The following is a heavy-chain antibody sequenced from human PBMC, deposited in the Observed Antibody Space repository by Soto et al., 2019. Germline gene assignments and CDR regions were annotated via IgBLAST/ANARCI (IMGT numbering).Heavy chain of an antibody. Sequence: QLQLQESGPGLVKPSETLSLTCTVSGGSITNTSYYWGWIRQPPGKGLEWMGSIYYSGTTYNNPSLKRLDTMSKDTSKNQFSLELISVTAAATAVYYCASDRLTNYGEGHLSYFDYWGQGALVTVSS. V-gene: IGHV4-39*01. CDR3: ASDRLTNYGEGHLSYFDY. D-gene: IGHD3-3*01. CDR2: IYYSGTT. J-gene: IGHJ4*02. CDR1: GGSITNTSYY.